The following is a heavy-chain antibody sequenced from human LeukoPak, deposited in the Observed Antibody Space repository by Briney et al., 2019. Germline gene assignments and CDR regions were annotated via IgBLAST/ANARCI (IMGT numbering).Heavy chain of an antibody. J-gene: IGHJ1*01. D-gene: IGHD6-13*01. V-gene: IGHV1-8*01. CDR3: ARVGAAAGRPYFQH. CDR2: MNPNSGNT. Sequence: ASVKVSCKASGYTFTSYDINWVRQATGQGLEWMGWMNPNSGNTGYAQKFQGRVTMTRNTSISTAYMELSSLRSEDTAVYYCARVGAAAGRPYFQHWGQGTLVTVSS. CDR1: GYTFTSYD.